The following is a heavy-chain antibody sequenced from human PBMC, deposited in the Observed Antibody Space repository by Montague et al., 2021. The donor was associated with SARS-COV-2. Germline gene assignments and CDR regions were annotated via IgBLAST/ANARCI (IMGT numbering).Heavy chain of an antibody. V-gene: IGHV4-39*01. CDR2: VFYSGST. CDR1: GGSIYSSSYY. J-gene: IGHJ4*02. Sequence: SETLSLTCTVSGGSIYSSSYYWGWIRQPPGKGLEWVGNVFYSGSTYYNPSLKSRVTISIDTSKNQFSLKLNSVTAADMAVYYCGSFIDYWGQGTLVTVSS. CDR3: GSFIDY.